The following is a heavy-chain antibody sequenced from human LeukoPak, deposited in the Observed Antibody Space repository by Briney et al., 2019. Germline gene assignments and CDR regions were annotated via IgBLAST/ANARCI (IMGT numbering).Heavy chain of an antibody. V-gene: IGHV4-34*01. Sequence: PSETLSLTCAVYGGSFSGYYWSWIRQPPGKGLEWIGEINHSGSTNYNPSLKSRVTISVDTSKNQFSLKLSSVTAADTAVYCCARVLETGGIYYFDYWGQGTLVTVSS. J-gene: IGHJ4*02. CDR2: INHSGST. CDR1: GGSFSGYY. CDR3: ARVLETGGIYYFDY. D-gene: IGHD2-21*02.